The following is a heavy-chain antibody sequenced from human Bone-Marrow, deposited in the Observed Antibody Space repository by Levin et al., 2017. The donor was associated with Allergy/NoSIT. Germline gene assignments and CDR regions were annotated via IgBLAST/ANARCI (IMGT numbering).Heavy chain of an antibody. CDR2: INHYGAT. CDR1: GGSFSGYF. D-gene: IGHD1-1*01. CDR3: ARWNDGGLDF. Sequence: SETLSLTCAVSGGSFSGYFWSWIRQPPEKGLEWIGAINHYGATYYNTSLKSRVTLSAESSTNPLSLKLQSVTAADTAVYYCARWNDGGLDFWGQGTPVTVSS. J-gene: IGHJ4*02. V-gene: IGHV4-34*01.